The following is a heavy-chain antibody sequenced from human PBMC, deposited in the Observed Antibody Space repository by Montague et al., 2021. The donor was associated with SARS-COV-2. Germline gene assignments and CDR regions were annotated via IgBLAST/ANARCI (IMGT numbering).Heavy chain of an antibody. CDR2: IYYGGST. J-gene: IGHJ3*02. Sequence: SETLSLTCTVSGGSISSYYWGWIRQPPGKGLEWIGYIYYGGSTXXXPSXRGRVTISVDTSKNQFSLKLSSVTAADTAVYYCARGSGWMGNAFDIWGQGTMVTVSS. CDR1: GGSISSYY. D-gene: IGHD6-19*01. V-gene: IGHV4-59*01. CDR3: ARGSGWMGNAFDI.